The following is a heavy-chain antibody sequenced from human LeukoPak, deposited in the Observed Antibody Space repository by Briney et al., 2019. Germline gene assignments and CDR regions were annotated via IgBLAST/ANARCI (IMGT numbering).Heavy chain of an antibody. Sequence: GESPKTPSNGFGYSFTSYWIGWVRQMPGKGLEWMGIIYPGDSDTRYNPSLQGQVTISADKSISTAYLQWSSLRASDTAIYYCARRKVGYCSSGSCYNWFDPWGQGTLVTVSS. CDR1: GYSFTSYW. J-gene: IGHJ5*02. V-gene: IGHV5-51*01. D-gene: IGHD2-15*01. CDR2: IYPGDSDT. CDR3: ARRKVGYCSSGSCYNWFDP.